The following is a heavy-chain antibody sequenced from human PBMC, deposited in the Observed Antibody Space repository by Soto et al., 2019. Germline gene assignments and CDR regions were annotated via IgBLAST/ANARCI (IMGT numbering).Heavy chain of an antibody. D-gene: IGHD4-17*01. CDR2: IYYSGST. J-gene: IGHJ6*02. Sequence: QVQLQESGPGLVKPSETLSLTCTVSGGSISSYYWSWIRQPPGKGLEWIGYIYYSGSTNYNPSLKSRVTISVDASKNQFSLKLSSVTAADTAVYYCARGAMTTVVTPNDYYGMDVWGQGTTVTVSS. V-gene: IGHV4-59*01. CDR3: ARGAMTTVVTPNDYYGMDV. CDR1: GGSISSYY.